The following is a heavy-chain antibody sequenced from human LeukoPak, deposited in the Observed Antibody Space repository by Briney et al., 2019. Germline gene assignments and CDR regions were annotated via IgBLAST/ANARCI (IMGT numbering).Heavy chain of an antibody. CDR1: GFTFSSYS. Sequence: PGGSLRLSCAASGFTFSSYSMNWVRQAPGKGLEWVSYISSSSSTIYYADSVKGRFTISRDNAKNSLYLQMNSLRAEDTAVYYCARSLPAAKVDYYYYYMDVWGKGTTVTVSS. J-gene: IGHJ6*03. CDR2: ISSSSSTI. V-gene: IGHV3-48*01. D-gene: IGHD2-2*01. CDR3: ARSLPAAKVDYYYYYMDV.